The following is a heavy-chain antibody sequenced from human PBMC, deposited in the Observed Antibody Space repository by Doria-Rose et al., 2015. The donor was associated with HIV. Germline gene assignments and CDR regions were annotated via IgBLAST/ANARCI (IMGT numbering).Heavy chain of an antibody. D-gene: IGHD6-13*01. CDR1: GVSLSSPGMG. Sequence: QDSGPVLVKPTETLTLTCTVSGVSLSSPGMGVSWIRQPPGKALEWLANIFSDDERSYKPSLKSRLTISRGTSKSQVFLTMTDMDPVDTATYYCARIKSSRWYHKYYFDFWGQGTLVIVSA. CDR2: IFSDDER. V-gene: IGHV2-26*01. J-gene: IGHJ4*02. CDR3: ARIKSSRWYHKYYFDF.